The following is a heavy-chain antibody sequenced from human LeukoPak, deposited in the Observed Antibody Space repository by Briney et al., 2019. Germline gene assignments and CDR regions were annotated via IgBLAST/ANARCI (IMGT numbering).Heavy chain of an antibody. J-gene: IGHJ6*02. V-gene: IGHV4-34*01. CDR2: INHSGST. Sequence: PSETLSLTRAVYGGSFSGYYWSWIRQPPGKGLDWIGEINHSGSTNYNPSLKSRVTISVDTSKNQFSLKLSSVTAADTAVYYCARGVRGYYYYYYGMDVWGQGTTVTVSS. D-gene: IGHD3-10*01. CDR3: ARGVRGYYYYYYGMDV. CDR1: GGSFSGYY.